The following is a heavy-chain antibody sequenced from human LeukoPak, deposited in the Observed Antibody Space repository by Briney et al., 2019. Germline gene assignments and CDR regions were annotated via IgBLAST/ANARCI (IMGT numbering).Heavy chain of an antibody. D-gene: IGHD6-13*01. Sequence: GASAKVSCKASGGTFSSYAISWVRQAPGQGLEWMGGIIPIFGTANYAQKFQGRVTITTDESTSTAYMELSSLRSEDTAVYYCARDIAAAGPFDYWGQGTLVTVSS. CDR1: GGTFSSYA. CDR2: IIPIFGTA. V-gene: IGHV1-69*05. J-gene: IGHJ4*02. CDR3: ARDIAAAGPFDY.